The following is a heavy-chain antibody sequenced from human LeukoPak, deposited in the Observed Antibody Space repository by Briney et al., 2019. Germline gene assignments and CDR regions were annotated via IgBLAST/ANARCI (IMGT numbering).Heavy chain of an antibody. J-gene: IGHJ4*02. CDR3: VRDRGTYRPIDY. Sequence: GGSLRLSCAASGFSFSSYSMNWVRQAPGKGLEWVSSISTSRSYIYYADSVKGRFTISRDNAQNSLYLQMNSLRAEDTAIYYCVRDRGTYRPIDYWGQGTLVTVSS. CDR2: ISTSRSYI. CDR1: GFSFSSYS. D-gene: IGHD1-26*01. V-gene: IGHV3-21*04.